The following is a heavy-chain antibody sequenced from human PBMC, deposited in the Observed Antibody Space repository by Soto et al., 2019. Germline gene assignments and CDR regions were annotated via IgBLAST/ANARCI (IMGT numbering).Heavy chain of an antibody. CDR1: GFTFNDAW. V-gene: IGHV3-15*01. CDR3: TTGVTLFGVVIP. CDR2: IKSKTDGGTA. D-gene: IGHD3-3*01. J-gene: IGHJ5*02. Sequence: EVQLVESGGGLVKPGGSLRLSCAASGFTFNDAWMSLVRQAPGKGLEWVGRIKSKTDGGTADYAAPVKGRFTISRDDSKNTLYLQMNSLKTEDTAVYYCTTGVTLFGVVIPWGQGTLVTVSS.